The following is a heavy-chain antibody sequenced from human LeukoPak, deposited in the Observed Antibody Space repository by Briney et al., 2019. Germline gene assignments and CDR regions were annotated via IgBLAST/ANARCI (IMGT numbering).Heavy chain of an antibody. CDR2: IYYSGST. D-gene: IGHD6-13*01. V-gene: IGHV4-61*08. CDR3: AREPDGYSSS. J-gene: IGHJ4*02. CDR1: GGSISSSGYY. Sequence: SETLSLTCTVSGGSISSSGYYWGCIRQPPGKGLEWIGYIYYSGSTNYNPSLKSRVTISVDTSKNQFSLKLSSVTAADTAVYYCAREPDGYSSSWGQGTLVTVSS.